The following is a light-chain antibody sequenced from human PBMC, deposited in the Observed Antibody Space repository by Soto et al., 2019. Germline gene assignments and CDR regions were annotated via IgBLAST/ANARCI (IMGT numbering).Light chain of an antibody. J-gene: IGKJ1*01. Sequence: EIVMTQSPATLSVSPGERATLSCRASQSVSSNLAWYQQKPGQAPRLLIYGASTRATGIPARFSGSGSGTEFPLTISSLQVEDFAVYYWQQYNYWPPSTFGRGTKVEIK. CDR3: QQYNYWPPST. CDR1: QSVSSN. V-gene: IGKV3-15*01. CDR2: GAS.